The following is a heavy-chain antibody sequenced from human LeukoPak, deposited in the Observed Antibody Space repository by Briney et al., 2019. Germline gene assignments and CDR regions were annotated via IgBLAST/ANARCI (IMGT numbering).Heavy chain of an antibody. J-gene: IGHJ4*02. CDR3: FNANYGGNNDY. CDR1: GFTFSGSA. Sequence: PGGSLRLSCAASGFTFSGSAMHWVRQASGKGLEWVGRIRSKANSYATAYAASVKRRFTISRDDSKNTAYLQMNSLKTEDTAVYYCFNANYGGNNDYWGQGTLVTVSS. V-gene: IGHV3-73*01. CDR2: IRSKANSYAT. D-gene: IGHD4-23*01.